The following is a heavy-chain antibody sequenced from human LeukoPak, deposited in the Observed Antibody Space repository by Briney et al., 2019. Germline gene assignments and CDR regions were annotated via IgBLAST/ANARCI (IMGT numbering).Heavy chain of an antibody. CDR1: GFTFGSYW. CDR3: ARGITIFGVVTLYYYYGMDV. Sequence: GSLRLSCAASGFTFGSYWMHWVRQAPGKGLVWVSRINSDGSSTSYADSVKGRFTISRDNAKNTLYLQMNSLRAEDTAVYYCARGITIFGVVTLYYYYGMDVWGQGTTVTVSS. V-gene: IGHV3-74*01. J-gene: IGHJ6*02. CDR2: INSDGSST. D-gene: IGHD3-3*01.